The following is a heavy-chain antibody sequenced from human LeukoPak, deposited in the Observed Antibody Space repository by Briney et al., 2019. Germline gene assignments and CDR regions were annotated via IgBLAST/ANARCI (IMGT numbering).Heavy chain of an antibody. CDR1: GGTFSSYA. CDR2: IIPIFGTA. CDR3: ARGAPAGDSSGYYYYYYYYGMDV. V-gene: IGHV1-69*13. Sequence: SVKVSCKASGGTFSSYAISWVRQAPGQGLEWMGGIIPIFGTANYAQKFQGRVTITADESTSTVYMELSSLRSEDTAVYYCARGAPAGDSSGYYYYYYYYGMDVWGQGTTVTVSS. J-gene: IGHJ6*02. D-gene: IGHD3-22*01.